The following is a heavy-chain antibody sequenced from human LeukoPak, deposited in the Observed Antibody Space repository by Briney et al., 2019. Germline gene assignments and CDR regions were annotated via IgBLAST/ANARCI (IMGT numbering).Heavy chain of an antibody. CDR3: AKVNNYDDY. CDR1: GFTFSIFG. D-gene: IGHD1/OR15-1a*01. CDR2: ISPDGNKE. V-gene: IGHV3-30*18. J-gene: IGHJ4*02. Sequence: PERSLRLSCAASGFTFSIFGIHWVRQAPGKGLEWVAAISPDGNKEYYTESVKGRFTVSRDNSKNMIYLQMNSLRGEDSAVYYCAKVNNYDDYWGQGTLVTVSS.